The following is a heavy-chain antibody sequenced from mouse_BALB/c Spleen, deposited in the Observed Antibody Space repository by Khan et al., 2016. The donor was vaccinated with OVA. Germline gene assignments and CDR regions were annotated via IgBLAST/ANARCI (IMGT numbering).Heavy chain of an antibody. Sequence: EVQLQESGPGLVKPSQSLSLTCTVPGYSITSNYAWNWIRQFPGNKLEWMGYISYSGRTSYNPSHNNRIPITRTPSKNQFFLQLNSVTTDDTATYYGARKYYYCYAVDYWGQGTSVTVSS. CDR1: GYSITSNYA. D-gene: IGHD1-1*01. J-gene: IGHJ4*01. V-gene: IGHV3-2*02. CDR2: ISYSGRT. CDR3: ARKYYYCYAVDY.